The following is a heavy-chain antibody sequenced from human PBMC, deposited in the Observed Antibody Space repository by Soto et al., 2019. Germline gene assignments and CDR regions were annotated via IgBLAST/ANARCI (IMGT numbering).Heavy chain of an antibody. Sequence: SETLSLTCTVSGGSISSYYWSWIRQPPGKGLEWIGYIYYSGSTNYNPSLKSRVTISVDTSKNQFSLKLSSVTAADTAVYYCAREIYGMDVWGQGTTVTVSS. CDR3: AREIYGMDV. V-gene: IGHV4-59*01. CDR1: GGSISSYY. CDR2: IYYSGST. J-gene: IGHJ6*02.